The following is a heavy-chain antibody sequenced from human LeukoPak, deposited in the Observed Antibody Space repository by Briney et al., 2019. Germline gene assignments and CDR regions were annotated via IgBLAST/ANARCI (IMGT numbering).Heavy chain of an antibody. J-gene: IGHJ6*03. Sequence: GGSLRLSXAASGFTFSTYAMTWVRQAPGKGLEWVSSSGDSTYYAYSVKGRFTISRDNSKNTLYLQMNSLRAEDTAIYYCAKERVGTSCSGCYMDVWGKGTTVTVSS. V-gene: IGHV3-23*01. D-gene: IGHD2-2*01. CDR1: GFTFSTYA. CDR2: SGDST. CDR3: AKERVGTSCSGCYMDV.